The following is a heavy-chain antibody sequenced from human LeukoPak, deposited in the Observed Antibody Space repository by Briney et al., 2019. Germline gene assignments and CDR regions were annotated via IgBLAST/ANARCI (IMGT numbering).Heavy chain of an antibody. CDR1: GFTFNDYY. Sequence: GGSLRLSCAASGFTFNDYYMSWIRQAPGKGLEWVAVISYDGSNKYYADSVKGRFTISRDNSKNTLYLQMNSLRAEDTAVYYCAKDWAGYSSSWYRDGEGDYWGQGTLVTVSS. J-gene: IGHJ4*02. CDR3: AKDWAGYSSSWYRDGEGDY. V-gene: IGHV3-30*18. CDR2: ISYDGSNK. D-gene: IGHD6-13*01.